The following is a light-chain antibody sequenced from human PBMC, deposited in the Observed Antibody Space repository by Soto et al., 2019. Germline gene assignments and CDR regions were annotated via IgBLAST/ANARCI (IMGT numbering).Light chain of an antibody. V-gene: IGLV2-14*01. CDR3: SSYTSSSTLV. J-gene: IGLJ2*01. CDR2: EVT. Sequence: QSALTQAASVSGSPGQSITISCTGNSSDVGGYNYVSWYQQHPGKAPRLVIYEVTYRPSGVSSRFSGAKSGNTASLTISGLQAEDGADYYCSSYTSSSTLVFGGGTKVTVL. CDR1: SSDVGGYNY.